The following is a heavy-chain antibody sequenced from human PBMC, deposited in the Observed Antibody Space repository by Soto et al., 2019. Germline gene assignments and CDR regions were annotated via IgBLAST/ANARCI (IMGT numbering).Heavy chain of an antibody. J-gene: IGHJ5*02. V-gene: IGHV1-8*01. CDR3: ARGVIPFLEWTHRGDWFDP. CDR2: MDPNSGNT. D-gene: IGHD3-3*01. Sequence: ASVKVSCKASGYTFTSYDINWVRQATGQGLEWMGWMDPNSGNTGYAQKFQGRVTMARNTSINTAYMELSSLRPEDTAVYYCARGVIPFLEWTHRGDWFDPWGQGTLVTVSS. CDR1: GYTFTSYD.